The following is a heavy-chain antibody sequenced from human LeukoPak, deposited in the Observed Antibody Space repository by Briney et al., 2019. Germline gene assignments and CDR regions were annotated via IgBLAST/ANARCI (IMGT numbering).Heavy chain of an antibody. CDR3: ARDEVYCSGGGCYSPFDY. Sequence: ASVKVSCKASGYTFTSYGISWVRQAPGQGLEWMGWISAYNGNTNYAQKLQGRVTMTTDTSTSTAYMELRSLRSDDTAVYYCARDEVYCSGGGCYSPFDYWGQGTLVTVSS. CDR2: ISAYNGNT. D-gene: IGHD2-15*01. J-gene: IGHJ4*02. V-gene: IGHV1-18*01. CDR1: GYTFTSYG.